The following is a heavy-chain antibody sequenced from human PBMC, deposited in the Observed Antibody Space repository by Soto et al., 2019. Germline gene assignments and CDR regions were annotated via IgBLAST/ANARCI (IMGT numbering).Heavy chain of an antibody. Sequence: HTLSLTCAISGDSFSSNIAAWNWIRQSPSRGLEWLGRTYYRSKWYNDYAVSVKSRITINPDTSKNQFSLQLNSVTPEDTAVYYCARMDSSSSFYSKFDYWGQGTLVTVS. D-gene: IGHD6-6*01. CDR1: GDSFSSNIAA. V-gene: IGHV6-1*01. CDR3: ARMDSSSSFYSKFDY. CDR2: TYYRSKWYN. J-gene: IGHJ4*02.